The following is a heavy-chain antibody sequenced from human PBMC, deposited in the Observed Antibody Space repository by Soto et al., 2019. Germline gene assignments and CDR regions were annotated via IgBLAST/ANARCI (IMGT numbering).Heavy chain of an antibody. CDR2: INQDGSDQ. D-gene: IGHD2-8*01. CDR1: GFTFSSHW. Sequence: EVQVVESGGGLVQPGGSLRLSCAASGFTFSSHWMTWVRQVPGKGLEWVANINQDGSDQYYVDSVKGRFTISRDYAKNSLCLHMNSLRVEDTAVYYCATSMRHTLNPWGQGTLVTVSS. V-gene: IGHV3-7*01. J-gene: IGHJ5*02. CDR3: ATSMRHTLNP.